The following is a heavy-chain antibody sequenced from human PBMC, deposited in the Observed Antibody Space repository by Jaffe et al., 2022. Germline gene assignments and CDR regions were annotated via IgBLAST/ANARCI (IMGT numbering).Heavy chain of an antibody. CDR1: GGSISSYY. D-gene: IGHD4-17*01. CDR3: ARDFYGAQSN. J-gene: IGHJ4*02. V-gene: IGHV4-59*01. Sequence: QVQLQESGPGLVKPSETLSLTCTVSGGSISSYYWSWIRQPPGKGLEWIGYIYYSGSTNYNPSLKSRVTISVDTSKNQFSLKLSSVTAADTAVYYCARDFYGAQSNWGQGTLVTVSS. CDR2: IYYSGST.